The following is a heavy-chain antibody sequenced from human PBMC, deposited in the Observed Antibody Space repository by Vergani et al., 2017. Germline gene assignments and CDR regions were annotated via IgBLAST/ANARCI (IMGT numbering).Heavy chain of an antibody. J-gene: IGHJ4*02. Sequence: EVQLMESGGGLVQPGGSLRLSCAASGFTFSNYWMSWVRQAPGKGLELVANIKEDGSETFYVDSVMGRFTISRDNAKNSLYLQMKSLRAEDTAVYFCARLGLTASRREAPVFDYWGQGTLVTVSS. CDR3: ARLGLTASRREAPVFDY. V-gene: IGHV3-7*01. CDR2: IKEDGSET. CDR1: GFTFSNYW. D-gene: IGHD6-13*01.